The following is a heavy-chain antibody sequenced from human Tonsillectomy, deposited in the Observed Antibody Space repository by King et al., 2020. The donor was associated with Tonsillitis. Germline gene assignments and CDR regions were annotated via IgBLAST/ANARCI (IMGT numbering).Heavy chain of an antibody. CDR1: VGSFSDYY. V-gene: IGHV4-34*01. CDR2: INHSGST. Sequence: VQLQQWGAGLLKPSETLSLTSAVYVGSFSDYYWIWIRQPPGMGLEWIGEINHSGSTNYNPSLKSRGTILVDTSKNQFSLKLSSVTAADTAVYYCARGEGVAATDYYYYMDVWGKGTTVAVSS. CDR3: ARGEGVAATDYYYYMDV. J-gene: IGHJ6*03. D-gene: IGHD2-15*01.